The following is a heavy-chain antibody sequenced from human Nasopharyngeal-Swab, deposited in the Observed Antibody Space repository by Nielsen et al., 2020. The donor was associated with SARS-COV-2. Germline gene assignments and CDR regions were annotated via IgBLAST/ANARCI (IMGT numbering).Heavy chain of an antibody. CDR3: ASPYCTNGVCYSRAGFDS. V-gene: IGHV1-2*06. D-gene: IGHD2-8*01. CDR2: ISPNSGGT. Sequence: ASVKVSCKASGYTFTGYFLHWVRQAPGQGLEWMGRISPNSGGTNYAQKFQGRVTMTSDTSISTAYMELSSLRSDDTAVYYCASPYCTNGVCYSRAGFDSWGQGSLVTVSP. J-gene: IGHJ4*02. CDR1: GYTFTGYF.